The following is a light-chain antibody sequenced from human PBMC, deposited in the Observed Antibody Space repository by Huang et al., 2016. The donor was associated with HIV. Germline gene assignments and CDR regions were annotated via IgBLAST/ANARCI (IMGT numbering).Light chain of an antibody. Sequence: HLTQSPPSLSASVGDSVFVSCRASQDIGTSLAWYQQRIGRAPKLLISGASTVQTGVPSRFSGDSAGTFFTLFITDLQPEDFATYYCQQLHAYPITFGQGTRLDIK. CDR1: QDIGTS. V-gene: IGKV1-13*02. CDR3: QQLHAYPIT. J-gene: IGKJ5*01. CDR2: GAS.